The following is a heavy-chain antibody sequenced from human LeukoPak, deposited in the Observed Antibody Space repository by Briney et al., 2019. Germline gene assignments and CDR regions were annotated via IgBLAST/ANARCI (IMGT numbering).Heavy chain of an antibody. V-gene: IGHV4-59*08. J-gene: IGHJ5*02. Sequence: SETLSLTCTVSGGSLSIYYWSWIRQPPGKGLEWIGYIYYSGSTNYNPSLKSRVTISVDTSKSQFSLKLTSVTAADTAVYYCARRGVTAVQGWFDTWGQGTLVTVSS. D-gene: IGHD2-21*02. CDR1: GGSLSIYY. CDR3: ARRGVTAVQGWFDT. CDR2: IYYSGST.